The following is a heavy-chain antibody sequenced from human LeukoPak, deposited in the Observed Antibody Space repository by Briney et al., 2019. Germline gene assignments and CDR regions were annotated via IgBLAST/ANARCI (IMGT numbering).Heavy chain of an antibody. CDR1: GFTFSSYD. J-gene: IGHJ4*02. CDR2: ISASASST. CDR3: AKFPSRGYGTTALARYYFDY. V-gene: IGHV3-23*01. D-gene: IGHD5-12*01. Sequence: GGSLRLSCAASGFTFSSYDMTWVRQAPGKGLEWVSTISASASSTYYVDSVRGRFTISRDNSKNTLYLQMNSLRAEDTAVYYCAKFPSRGYGTTALARYYFDYWGQGTLVTVSS.